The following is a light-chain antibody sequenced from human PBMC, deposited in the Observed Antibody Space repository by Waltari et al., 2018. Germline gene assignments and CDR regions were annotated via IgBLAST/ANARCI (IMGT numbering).Light chain of an antibody. CDR3: QSTDSSAVYVV. J-gene: IGLJ2*01. Sequence: YQPKPRRAPILLTSKDAGKRSRVPGRFSGSTSSTNVTWTITEVQSEDEADYYCQSTDSSAVYVVFGGWTKLTVL. CDR2: KDA. V-gene: IGLV3-25*03.